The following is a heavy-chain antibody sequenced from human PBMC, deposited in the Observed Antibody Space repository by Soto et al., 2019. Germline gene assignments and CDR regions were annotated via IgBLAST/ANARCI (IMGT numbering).Heavy chain of an antibody. D-gene: IGHD3-22*01. CDR3: ARDSGYDSSALNDAFDI. J-gene: IGHJ3*02. V-gene: IGHV1-69*13. CDR2: IIPIFGTA. Sequence: GASVKVSCKASGGTFSSYAISWVRQAPGQGLERMGGIIPIFGTANYAQKFQGRVTITADESTSTAYMELSSLRSEDTAVYYCARDSGYDSSALNDAFDIWGQGTMVTVSS. CDR1: GGTFSSYA.